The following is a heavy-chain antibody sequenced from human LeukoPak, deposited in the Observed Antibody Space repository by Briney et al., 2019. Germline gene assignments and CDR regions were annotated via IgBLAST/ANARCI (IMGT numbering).Heavy chain of an antibody. J-gene: IGHJ4*02. CDR2: IYYSGST. V-gene: IGHV4-59*01. CDR1: GGFISSYY. Sequence: SETLSLTCTVSGGFISSYYWSWIRQPPGKGLEWIGYIYYSGSTNYNPSLKSRVTISVDTSKNQFSLKLSSVTAADTAVYYCARVYPFRGYYDSSGYCFDYWGQGTLVTVSS. CDR3: ARVYPFRGYYDSSGYCFDY. D-gene: IGHD3-22*01.